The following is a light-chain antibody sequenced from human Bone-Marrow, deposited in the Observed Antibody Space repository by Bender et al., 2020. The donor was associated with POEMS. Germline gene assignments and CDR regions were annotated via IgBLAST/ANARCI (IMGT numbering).Light chain of an antibody. J-gene: IGLJ3*02. CDR2: EVD. CDR1: SSDVGSSNL. Sequence: QSALTQPASVSGSPGQSITISCTGTSSDVGSSNLVSWYQHHPGKAPKLMIYEVDKRPSGVSNRFSGSKSGNTASLTISGLQAEDEADYYCCSYAGGGVWVFGGGTKLTVL. V-gene: IGLV2-23*02. CDR3: CSYAGGGVWV.